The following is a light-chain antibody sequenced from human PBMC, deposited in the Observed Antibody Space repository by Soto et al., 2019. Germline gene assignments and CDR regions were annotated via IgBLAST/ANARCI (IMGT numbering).Light chain of an antibody. V-gene: IGKV3-20*01. CDR1: QSVTVNS. Sequence: EILLTQSPSTLSLSPGEGVTLSCRASQSVTVNSLAWYQQKPGQAPRLLIYAASTRAAAVPDRFTGSGSGTDFALTISRLEPEDFAVYYCQQYGSLPRTFGQGTKVDIK. CDR3: QQYGSLPRT. J-gene: IGKJ1*01. CDR2: AAS.